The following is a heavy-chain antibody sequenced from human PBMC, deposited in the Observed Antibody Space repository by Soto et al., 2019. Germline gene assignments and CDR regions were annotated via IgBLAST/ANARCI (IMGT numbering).Heavy chain of an antibody. CDR1: GFTFSSYA. CDR3: AKDRGRTWYEDY. J-gene: IGHJ4*02. Sequence: EVQLLKSGGGLVQPGGSLRLSCAASGFTFSSYAMTWVRQAPGKGLEWVSAISGSGNTSYYADSVKGRFTISRDSSKKMLYLQMNSLRPEDTAVYYCAKDRGRTWYEDYWGQGTLVTVSS. CDR2: ISGSGNTS. D-gene: IGHD6-13*01. V-gene: IGHV3-23*01.